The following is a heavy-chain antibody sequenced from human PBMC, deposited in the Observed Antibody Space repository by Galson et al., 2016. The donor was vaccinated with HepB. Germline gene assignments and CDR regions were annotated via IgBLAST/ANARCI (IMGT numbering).Heavy chain of an antibody. V-gene: IGHV3-48*04. CDR3: ARVRGDYGGTYDS. J-gene: IGHJ4*02. D-gene: IGHD4-23*01. Sequence: SLRLSCAASGFTFSSYNMNWVRQAPGKGLEWVSYFSSSTGNILYPDSVKGRFTVSKDNAKNSLYLLVNSLRAEDTAVYYCARVRGDYGGTYDSWGQGTLVTVSS. CDR1: GFTFSSYN. CDR2: FSSSTGNI.